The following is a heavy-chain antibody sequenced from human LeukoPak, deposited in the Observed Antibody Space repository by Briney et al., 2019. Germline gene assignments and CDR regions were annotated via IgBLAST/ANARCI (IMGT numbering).Heavy chain of an antibody. CDR3: ARGTNIYYDSSGYYPKNEYYFDY. J-gene: IGHJ4*02. V-gene: IGHV1-2*02. Sequence: GASVKVSCKASGYTFTGYYMHWVRQAPGQGLEWMGWINPNSGGTNYAQKFQGRVTMTRDTSISTAYMELSRLRSDDTAVYYCARGTNIYYDSSGYYPKNEYYFDYWGQGTLVTVSS. D-gene: IGHD3-22*01. CDR2: INPNSGGT. CDR1: GYTFTGYY.